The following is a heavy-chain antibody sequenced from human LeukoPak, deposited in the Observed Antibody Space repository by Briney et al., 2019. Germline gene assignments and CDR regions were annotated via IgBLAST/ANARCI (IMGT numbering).Heavy chain of an antibody. V-gene: IGHV4-59*11. D-gene: IGHD4-17*01. CDR1: GDSFSSHY. J-gene: IGHJ3*02. CDR2: ISHIGRT. Sequence: PSETLSLTCAVSGDSFSSHYWTWIRQSPGTGLEWIGCISHIGRTNYNPSLKSRVTISIDTSKTQFSLKLRSVTAADTAVYYCARDLVTVTKGFDIWGQGTMVSVSS. CDR3: ARDLVTVTKGFDI.